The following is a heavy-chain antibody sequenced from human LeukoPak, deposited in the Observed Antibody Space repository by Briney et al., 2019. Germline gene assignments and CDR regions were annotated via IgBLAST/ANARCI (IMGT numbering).Heavy chain of an antibody. Sequence: ASVKVSCKTSGYTFTGQDMHWVRQAPAQGLEWMGWINPNTGGTKYAQRLQGRVTMTRDTTISTAYMELSRLTSDDTAVYYCASYPRYSSSPPFDYWGQGTLVTVSS. D-gene: IGHD6-6*01. J-gene: IGHJ4*02. V-gene: IGHV1-2*02. CDR1: GYTFTGQD. CDR3: ASYPRYSSSPPFDY. CDR2: INPNTGGT.